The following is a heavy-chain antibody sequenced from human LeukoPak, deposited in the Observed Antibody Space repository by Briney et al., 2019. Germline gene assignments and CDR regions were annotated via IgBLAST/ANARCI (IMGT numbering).Heavy chain of an antibody. CDR1: GGSISSGSYY. CDR3: ARGVAGKLYFDY. J-gene: IGHJ4*02. CDR2: IYYSGST. V-gene: IGHV4-61*10. D-gene: IGHD6-19*01. Sequence: SQTLSLTCTVSGGSISSGSYYWSWIRQPAGKGLEWIGYIYYSGSTNYNPSLKSRVTISVDTSKNQFSLKLSSVTAADTAVYYCARGVAGKLYFDYWGQGTLVTVSS.